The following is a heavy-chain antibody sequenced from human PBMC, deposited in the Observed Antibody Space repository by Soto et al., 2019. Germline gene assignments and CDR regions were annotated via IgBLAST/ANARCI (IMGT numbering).Heavy chain of an antibody. J-gene: IGHJ4*02. CDR2: ISYDGSNK. CDR3: ARSYDSSGYYNLDY. D-gene: IGHD3-22*01. CDR1: GFTFSSYA. V-gene: IGHV3-30-3*01. Sequence: QTGGSLRLSCAASGFTFSSYAMHWVRQAPGKGLEWVAVISYDGSNKYYADSVRGRFTISRDNSKNTLYLQMDSLRAEDTAVYYCARSYDSSGYYNLDYWGQGTLVTVSS.